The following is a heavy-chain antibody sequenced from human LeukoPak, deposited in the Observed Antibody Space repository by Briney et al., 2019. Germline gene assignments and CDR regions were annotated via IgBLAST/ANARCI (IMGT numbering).Heavy chain of an antibody. Sequence: PGGSLRLSCAASGFTVSSNYMSWVRQAPGKGLEWVSVIYSGGSTYYADSVKGRFTISRDNAKNSLYLQMNSLRAEDTAVYYCARASMYGSGYDYWGQGTLVTVSS. CDR3: ARASMYGSGYDY. V-gene: IGHV3-66*01. D-gene: IGHD3-10*01. CDR1: GFTVSSNY. J-gene: IGHJ4*02. CDR2: IYSGGST.